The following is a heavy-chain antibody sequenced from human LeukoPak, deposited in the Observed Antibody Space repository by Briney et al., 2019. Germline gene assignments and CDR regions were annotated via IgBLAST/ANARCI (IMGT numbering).Heavy chain of an antibody. CDR2: ISGSGGST. V-gene: IGHV3-23*01. CDR1: GFTFSDYY. J-gene: IGHJ4*02. CDR3: AKDRQDYDSGDYFDY. Sequence: GGSLRLSCAASGFTFSDYYMSWIRQAPGKGLEWVSAISGSGGSTYYADSVKGRFTISRDNSKNTLYLQMNSLRAEDTAVYYCAKDRQDYDSGDYFDYWGQGTLVTVSS. D-gene: IGHD3-22*01.